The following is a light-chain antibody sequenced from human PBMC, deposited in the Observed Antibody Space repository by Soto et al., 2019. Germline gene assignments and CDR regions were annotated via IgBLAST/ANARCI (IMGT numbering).Light chain of an antibody. CDR1: QSVSSSY. CDR2: GAS. V-gene: IGKV3-20*01. J-gene: IGKJ5*01. Sequence: EIALTQSPGTPSLSPGERATLSCRASQSVSSSYVAWYQQKRGQAPRLLMYGASSRATGIPDRFSGSGSGTDFTLTISRLEPEDFVLYYCQHFRAFGQGTRLEIK. CDR3: QHFRA.